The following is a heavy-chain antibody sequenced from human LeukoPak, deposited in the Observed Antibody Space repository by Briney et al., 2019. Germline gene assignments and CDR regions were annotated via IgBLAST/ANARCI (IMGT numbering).Heavy chain of an antibody. CDR3: ARGGGYCSGGSCYPIDY. V-gene: IGHV1-2*02. D-gene: IGHD2-15*01. CDR1: GYTFTGYY. Sequence: GASVKVSCKASGYTFTGYYMHWVRQAPGQGLEWMGWINPNSGGTNYAQKFQGRVTMTRDTSISTAYMELSRLRSDDTAVYYCARGGGYCSGGSCYPIDYWGQGTLVTVSS. J-gene: IGHJ4*02. CDR2: INPNSGGT.